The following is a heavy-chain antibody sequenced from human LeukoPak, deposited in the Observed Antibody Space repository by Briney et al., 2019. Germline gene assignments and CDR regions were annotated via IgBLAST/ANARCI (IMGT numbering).Heavy chain of an antibody. Sequence: ASVKVSCKVSGYTLTELSMHWVRQAPGKGLEWMGGFDPEDGETIYAQKFQGRVTMTEDTSTDTAYMELSSLRSEDTAVYYCATDLFRGSYTDYWGQGTLVTVSS. V-gene: IGHV1-24*01. CDR2: FDPEDGET. CDR3: ATDLFRGSYTDY. J-gene: IGHJ4*02. CDR1: GYTLTELS. D-gene: IGHD1-26*01.